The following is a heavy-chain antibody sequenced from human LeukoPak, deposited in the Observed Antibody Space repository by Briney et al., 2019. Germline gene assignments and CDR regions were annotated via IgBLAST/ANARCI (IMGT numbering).Heavy chain of an antibody. CDR3: ARVGSQRITMVRGVPDPYYFDY. D-gene: IGHD3-10*01. CDR1: GYTFTSYG. J-gene: IGHJ4*02. Sequence: ASVKVSCKASGYTFTSYGINWVRQATGQGLEWMGWMNPNSGNTGYAQKFQGRVTMTRNTSISTAYMELSSLRSEDTAVYYCARVGSQRITMVRGVPDPYYFDYWGQGTLVTVSS. CDR2: MNPNSGNT. V-gene: IGHV1-8*01.